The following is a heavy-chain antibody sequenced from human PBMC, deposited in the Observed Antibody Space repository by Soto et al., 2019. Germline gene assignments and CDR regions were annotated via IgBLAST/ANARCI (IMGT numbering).Heavy chain of an antibody. Sequence: EVQLLESGGGLVQPGGSLRLSCAASGFTFSSYAMSWVRQAPGKGLEWVSAISGSGGSTYYADSVKGRFTISRDNSKNALYLQMNSRRAEDTAVYYCAKDSSSWFDFDYWGQGTLVTVSS. CDR2: ISGSGGST. V-gene: IGHV3-23*01. D-gene: IGHD6-13*01. J-gene: IGHJ4*02. CDR3: AKDSSSWFDFDY. CDR1: GFTFSSYA.